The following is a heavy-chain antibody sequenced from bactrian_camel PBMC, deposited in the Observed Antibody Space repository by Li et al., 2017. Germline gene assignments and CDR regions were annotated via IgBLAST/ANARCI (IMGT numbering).Heavy chain of an antibody. CDR3: GGYNGNWDIVY. Sequence: QLVESGGGLVQPGGSLRLSCVASGYSRGTSSVAWFRQVSGKEREGVAFLDSDGSSRYADSVKGRFTASRDNTENRVYLHLNSLKTEDMAMYYCGGYNGNWDIVYWGQGTQVTVS. J-gene: IGHJ4*01. V-gene: IGHV3S53*01. CDR1: GYSRGTSS. D-gene: IGHD5*01. CDR2: LDSDGSS.